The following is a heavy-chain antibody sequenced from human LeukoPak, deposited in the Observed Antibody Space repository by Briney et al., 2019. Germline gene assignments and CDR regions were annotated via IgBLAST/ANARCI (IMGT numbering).Heavy chain of an antibody. CDR1: GGSISSYY. V-gene: IGHV4-59*12. J-gene: IGHJ3*02. Sequence: SETLSLTCTVSGGSISSYYWSWIRQPPGKGLEWIGYIYYSGSTNYNPSLKSRVTISVDTSKNQFSLKLSSVTAADTAVYYCAGEGPGGSGTYYSAFDIWGQGTMVTVSS. CDR3: AGEGPGGSGTYYSAFDI. CDR2: IYYSGST. D-gene: IGHD3-10*01.